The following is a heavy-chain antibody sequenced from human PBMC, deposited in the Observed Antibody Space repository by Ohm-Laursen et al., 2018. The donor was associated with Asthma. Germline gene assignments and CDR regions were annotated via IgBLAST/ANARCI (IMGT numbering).Heavy chain of an antibody. CDR3: ARGWGSSYGEYYFDF. V-gene: IGHV4-31*02. D-gene: IGHD5-18*01. CDR1: GDSLTNGGLY. Sequence: PSDTLSLTWTISGDSLTNGGLYWSWIRQPPGKGLEWLGYIFFRVNTDYNPSLKSRLTISADTSKNQFYLKLSSVTAADTAVYYCARGWGSSYGEYYFDFWGQGILVTVSS. CDR2: IFFRVNT. J-gene: IGHJ4*02.